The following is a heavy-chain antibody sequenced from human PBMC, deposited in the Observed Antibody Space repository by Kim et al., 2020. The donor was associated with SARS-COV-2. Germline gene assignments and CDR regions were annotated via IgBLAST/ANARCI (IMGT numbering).Heavy chain of an antibody. CDR2: ISWNSGSI. J-gene: IGHJ6*02. CDR1: GFTFDDYA. CDR3: AKDLAPILDSTVGVTPYGMDV. V-gene: IGHV3-9*01. Sequence: GGSLRLSCAASGFTFDDYAMHWVRQAPGKGLEWVSGISWNSGSIGYADSVKGRFTISRDNAKNSLYLQMNSLRAEDTALYYCAKDLAPILDSTVGVTPYGMDVWGQGTTVTVSS. D-gene: IGHD4-17*01.